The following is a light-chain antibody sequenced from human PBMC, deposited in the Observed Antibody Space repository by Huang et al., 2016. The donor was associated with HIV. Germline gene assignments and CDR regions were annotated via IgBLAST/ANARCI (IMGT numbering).Light chain of an antibody. V-gene: IGKV3-15*01. Sequence: DIVMTQSPATLSVSPGERVTLSCRASQTIDNKLAWYQHKPGQAPRRLIYAASTRVTAIPARFSASGSGTEFTLIISSLQSEDFAVYYCQQYHSYLSWTCGQGTKVEIK. J-gene: IGKJ1*01. CDR2: AAS. CDR1: QTIDNK. CDR3: QQYHSYLSWT.